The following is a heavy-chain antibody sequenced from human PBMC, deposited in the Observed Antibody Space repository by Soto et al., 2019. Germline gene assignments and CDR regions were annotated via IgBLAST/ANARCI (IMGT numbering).Heavy chain of an antibody. Sequence: SETLSLTCTVSGGSISSYYWSWIRQPPGKGLEWIGYIYYSGSTNYNPSLKSRVTISVDTSKNQFSLKLSSVTAADTAVYYCARLHYDILTGYYTAFDIWGQGTMVTVSS. D-gene: IGHD3-9*01. CDR2: IYYSGST. CDR3: ARLHYDILTGYYTAFDI. CDR1: GGSISSYY. V-gene: IGHV4-59*08. J-gene: IGHJ3*02.